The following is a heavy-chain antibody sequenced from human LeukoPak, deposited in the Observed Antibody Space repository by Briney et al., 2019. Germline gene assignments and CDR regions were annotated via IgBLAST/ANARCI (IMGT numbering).Heavy chain of an antibody. CDR2: IKEDGREN. J-gene: IGHJ4*02. D-gene: IGHD2-15*01. CDR1: GFTLRNYW. Sequence: PGGSQTLSCAASGFTLRNYWMRWVRQAPGKGGEWVANIKEDGRENDYVDSVKGRFFISRENATNSLYLPMDRLRVDDTAISYCARDQEGGAGSCYFDFRGQGALVTVS. V-gene: IGHV3-7*01. CDR3: ARDQEGGAGSCYFDF.